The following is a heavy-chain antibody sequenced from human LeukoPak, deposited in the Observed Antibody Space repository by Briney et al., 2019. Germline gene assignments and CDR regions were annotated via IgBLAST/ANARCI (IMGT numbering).Heavy chain of an antibody. D-gene: IGHD2-2*01. Sequence: PGGSLRLSCAASGFTFSSYAMSWVRQAPGKGLEWVSSISGSGASTYYADSVKGRFTISRDNSKNTLYLQMNSLRAEDTAVYYCAKVGVGVVPASIRRGQDHWGKGTLVTVSS. CDR2: ISGSGAST. J-gene: IGHJ4*02. V-gene: IGHV3-23*01. CDR1: GFTFSSYA. CDR3: AKVGVGVVPASIRRGQDH.